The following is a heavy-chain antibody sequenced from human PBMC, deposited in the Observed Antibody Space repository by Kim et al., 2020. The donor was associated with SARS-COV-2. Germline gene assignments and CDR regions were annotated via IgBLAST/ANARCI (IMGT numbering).Heavy chain of an antibody. CDR1: GFTFSSYS. CDR3: VRDRHWAFDL. Sequence: GGSLRLSCGASGFTFSSYSMNWVRQAPGKGLEGVSFIGSRIASIWHADSVKGRLTISRENGQNSLYLEMNSLRAEDTAVYYCVRDRHWAFDLWGQGTRVTVSS. CDR2: IGSRIASI. J-gene: IGHJ3*01. V-gene: IGHV3-48*01. D-gene: IGHD1-1*01.